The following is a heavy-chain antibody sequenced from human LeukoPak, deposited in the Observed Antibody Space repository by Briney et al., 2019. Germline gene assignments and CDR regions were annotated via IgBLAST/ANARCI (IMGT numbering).Heavy chain of an antibody. V-gene: IGHV3-23*01. CDR3: AKEPASSDWFDP. Sequence: GGSLRLSCAASRFTFSSYAMSWVRQAPGKGLEWVSAISGTGGRTYYADSVKGRFTISRDNSKNTLYLQMNSLRAEDTAVYYCAKEPASSDWFDPWGQGTLVAVSS. CDR2: ISGTGGRT. CDR1: RFTFSSYA. D-gene: IGHD6-19*01. J-gene: IGHJ5*02.